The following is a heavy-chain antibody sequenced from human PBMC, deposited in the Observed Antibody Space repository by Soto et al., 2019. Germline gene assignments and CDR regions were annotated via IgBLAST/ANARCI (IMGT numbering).Heavy chain of an antibody. Sequence: QVQLVQSGAEVKKPGSSVKVSCKASGGTFGSNAVTWVRQAPGQGLEWMGGIIPMSGSAVYTQKFQGRFTITADESTNTVYMELTSLRSDDTAVYYCARGGVEGDSWGLGTLVTVSS. J-gene: IGHJ4*02. D-gene: IGHD2-2*01. V-gene: IGHV1-69*12. CDR2: IIPMSGSA. CDR3: ARGGVEGDS. CDR1: GGTFGSNA.